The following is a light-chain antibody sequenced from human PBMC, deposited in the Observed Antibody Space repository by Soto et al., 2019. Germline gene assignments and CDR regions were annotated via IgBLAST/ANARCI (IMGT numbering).Light chain of an antibody. J-gene: IGLJ1*01. Sequence: NFMLTQPHSVSESPGKTVTISCTRSSGSIASNYVQWYQQRPGSAPTTVIYEDNQRPSGVPDRFSGSIDSSSNSASLTISGLKTEDEADYYCQSYDSSNLVFGTETKLTVL. CDR3: QSYDSSNLV. V-gene: IGLV6-57*04. CDR1: SGSIASNY. CDR2: EDN.